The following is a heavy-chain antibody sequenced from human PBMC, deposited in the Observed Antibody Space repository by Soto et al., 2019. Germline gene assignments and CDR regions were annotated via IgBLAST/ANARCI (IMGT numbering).Heavy chain of an antibody. V-gene: IGHV1-69*02. CDR2: IIPILGIA. CDR3: AMEYCSSTSCYRDY. J-gene: IGHJ4*02. D-gene: IGHD2-2*02. CDR1: GGTFRSYT. Sequence: QVQLVQSGAEVKKPGSSVKVSCKASGGTFRSYTISWVRQAPGQGLEWMGRIIPILGIANYAQKFQGRVTITAHNATSTAYMELSSLRHEDTAVYYCAMEYCSSTSCYRDYWGQGTLVTVSS.